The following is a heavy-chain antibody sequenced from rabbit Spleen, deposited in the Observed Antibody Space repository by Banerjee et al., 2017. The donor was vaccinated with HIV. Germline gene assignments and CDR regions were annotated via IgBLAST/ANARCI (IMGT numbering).Heavy chain of an antibody. CDR1: GFSFSSSDY. V-gene: IGHV1S45*01. D-gene: IGHD8-1*01. Sequence: QEQLVESGGGLVQPGGSLKLSCTASGFSFSSSDYMCWVRQAPGKGLEWISCIAGSSSDFTYSATWAKGRLTCSKTSSTTVTLQMTSLTVADTATYFCARDTGSSFSSYGMDLWGPGTLVTVS. CDR2: IAGSSSDFT. J-gene: IGHJ6*01. CDR3: ARDTGSSFSSYGMDL.